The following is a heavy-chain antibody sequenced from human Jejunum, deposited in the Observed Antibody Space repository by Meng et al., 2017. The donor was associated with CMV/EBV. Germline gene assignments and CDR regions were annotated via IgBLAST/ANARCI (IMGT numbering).Heavy chain of an antibody. V-gene: IGHV4-4*02. Sequence: SITNLTGWSGFRQSPGKGLGWVGEMSPTASSNYNPSLKSRVTMSLDRSKNQFSLNLRSVTAADTAVYYCARGRCTRTTCYKGTFDFWGQGILVTVSS. D-gene: IGHD2-2*02. J-gene: IGHJ4*02. CDR3: ARGRCTRTTCYKGTFDF. CDR2: MSPTASS. CDR1: SITNLTG.